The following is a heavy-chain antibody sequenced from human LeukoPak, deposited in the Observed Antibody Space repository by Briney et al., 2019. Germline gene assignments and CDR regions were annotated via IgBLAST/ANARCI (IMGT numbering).Heavy chain of an antibody. CDR3: ARGLTLIKVVVTSANAFDI. CDR1: GFTFSDYY. D-gene: IGHD3-22*01. V-gene: IGHV3-11*04. Sequence: GGSLRRSCAASGFTFSDYYMSWIRQAPGKGLEWVSYISSSGSSLYYARSVKGRFTISRDNAKNSLYLQMNSLRAEDTAVYYCARGLTLIKVVVTSANAFDIWGQGTLVTVSS. J-gene: IGHJ3*02. CDR2: ISSSGSSL.